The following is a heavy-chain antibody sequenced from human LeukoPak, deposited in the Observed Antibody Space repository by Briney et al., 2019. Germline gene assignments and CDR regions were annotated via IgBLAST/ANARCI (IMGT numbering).Heavy chain of an antibody. D-gene: IGHD3-16*02. V-gene: IGHV3-21*01. J-gene: IGHJ4*02. Sequence: PGGSLRLSCAASGFTFSSYSMSWVRQAPGKGLEWVSSISSSSSYIYYADSVKGRFTISRDNAKNSLYLQMNSLRAEDMAVYYCARGSSLDYDYVWGSYRPEGSFDYWGQGTLVTVSS. CDR2: ISSSSSYI. CDR1: GFTFSSYS. CDR3: ARGSSLDYDYVWGSYRPEGSFDY.